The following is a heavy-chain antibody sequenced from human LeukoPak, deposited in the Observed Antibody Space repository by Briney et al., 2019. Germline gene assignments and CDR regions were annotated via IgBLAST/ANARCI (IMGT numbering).Heavy chain of an antibody. D-gene: IGHD6-19*01. CDR1: GFTFSSYG. CDR2: ISYDGGNT. Sequence: GRSLRLSCAASGFTFSSYGINWVRQAPGKGLEWVAVISYDGGNTYYADSVKGRFTISRDNSKNTLYLQMNSLRAEDTAVYYCAKDPSLSSGWLGNWFDPWGQGTLVTVSS. CDR3: AKDPSLSSGWLGNWFDP. V-gene: IGHV3-30*18. J-gene: IGHJ5*02.